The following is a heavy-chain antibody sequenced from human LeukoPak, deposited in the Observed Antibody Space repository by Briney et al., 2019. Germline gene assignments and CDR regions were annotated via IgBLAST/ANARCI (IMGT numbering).Heavy chain of an antibody. CDR2: ISGSGGST. Sequence: GGSLRLSCAASGFTFGTYVMSWVRQAPGKGLEWVSTISGSGGSTDYADSLKGRFTISRDNSKNTLYLQMNSLRAEDTAVYYCAKRALSNAFDIWGQGTMVTVSS. J-gene: IGHJ3*02. CDR1: GFTFGTYV. CDR3: AKRALSNAFDI. V-gene: IGHV3-23*01.